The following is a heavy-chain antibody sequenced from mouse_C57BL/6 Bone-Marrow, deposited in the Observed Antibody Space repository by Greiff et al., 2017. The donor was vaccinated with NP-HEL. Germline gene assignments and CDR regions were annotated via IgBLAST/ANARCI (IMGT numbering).Heavy chain of an antibody. Sequence: VQLQQSGAELVRPGTSVKMSCKASGYTFTNYWIGWAKQRPGHGLEWIGDIYPGGGYTNYNEKFKGKATLTADKSSSTAYMQFSSLTSEDSAIYYCARGYGSSPPYWYFDVWGTGTTVTVSS. J-gene: IGHJ1*03. D-gene: IGHD1-1*01. CDR1: GYTFTNYW. V-gene: IGHV1-63*01. CDR3: ARGYGSSPPYWYFDV. CDR2: IYPGGGYT.